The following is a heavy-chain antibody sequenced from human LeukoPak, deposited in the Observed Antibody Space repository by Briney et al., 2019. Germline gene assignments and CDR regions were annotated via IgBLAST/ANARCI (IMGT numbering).Heavy chain of an antibody. D-gene: IGHD2-21*02. J-gene: IGHJ6*02. V-gene: IGHV3-33*01. CDR2: IWHAGSNK. CDR3: ARSPYYCGGDCYSEYYYYGMDV. Sequence: TGGSLRLSCAASGFTFSSYGMHWVRQAPGKGLEWVAVIWHAGSNKYYADSVKGRFTISRDNSKNTLYLQMNSLRAEDTAAYYCARSPYYCGGDCYSEYYYYGMDVWGQGTTVTVSS. CDR1: GFTFSSYG.